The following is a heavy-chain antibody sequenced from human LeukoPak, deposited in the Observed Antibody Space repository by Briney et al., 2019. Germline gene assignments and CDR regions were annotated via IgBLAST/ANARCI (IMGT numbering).Heavy chain of an antibody. Sequence: GASVNVSCKASGYAFTSYDINWVRQAPGQGLEWMGWMNPNSGNTGYAQKFQGRVTMTRNTSISTAYMELSSLRSEDTAVYYCARVGVRVGAPNYYYGMDVWGQGTTVTVSS. CDR1: GYAFTSYD. CDR2: MNPNSGNT. CDR3: ARVGVRVGAPNYYYGMDV. V-gene: IGHV1-8*01. D-gene: IGHD1-26*01. J-gene: IGHJ6*02.